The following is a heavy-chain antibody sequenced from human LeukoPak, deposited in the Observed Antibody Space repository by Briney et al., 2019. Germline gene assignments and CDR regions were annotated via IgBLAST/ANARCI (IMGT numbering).Heavy chain of an antibody. Sequence: SETLSLTCAVSGGSFRNYYWTWIRQSPEKGLEWIGYIHHSGSTNYSPSLKSRVTISVDTSKKWFSLRLSSLTAADTAVYFCAGSGWSFDAFDFWGQGTMVTVSS. CDR1: GGSFRNYY. D-gene: IGHD6-19*01. CDR3: AGSGWSFDAFDF. CDR2: IHHSGST. V-gene: IGHV4-59*08. J-gene: IGHJ3*01.